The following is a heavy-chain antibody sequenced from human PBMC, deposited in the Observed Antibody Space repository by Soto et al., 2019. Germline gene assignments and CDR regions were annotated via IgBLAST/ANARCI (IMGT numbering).Heavy chain of an antibody. CDR3: ARIQDS. CDR1: GASISSSSYY. J-gene: IGHJ4*02. CDR2: IYYTGST. Sequence: PSETLSLTCTVSGASISSSSYYWGWIRQPPGKGLEWIGSIYYTGSTYYNPSLKSRVTISVDTSKDQFSLKVTSVTAADTAVYYCARIQDSWGQGALVTVSS. V-gene: IGHV4-39*01.